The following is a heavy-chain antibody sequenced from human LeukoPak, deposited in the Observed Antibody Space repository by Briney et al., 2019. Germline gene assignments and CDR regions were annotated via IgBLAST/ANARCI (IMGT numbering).Heavy chain of an antibody. V-gene: IGHV3-21*01. J-gene: IGHJ4*02. CDR1: GFTFSSYR. CDR2: ISSSSSYI. CDR3: ARDFEYSGYDAVLDY. Sequence: GGSLRLSCAASGFTFSSYRMNWVRQAPGKGLEWVSSISSSSSYIYYADSVKGRFTISRDNAKNSLYLQMNSLRAEDTAVYYCARDFEYSGYDAVLDYWGQGTLVTVSS. D-gene: IGHD5-12*01.